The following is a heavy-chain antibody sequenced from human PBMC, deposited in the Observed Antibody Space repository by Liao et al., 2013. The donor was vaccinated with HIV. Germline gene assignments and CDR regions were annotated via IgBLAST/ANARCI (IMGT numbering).Heavy chain of an antibody. CDR2: SLIVEAP. D-gene: IGHD3-22*01. Sequence: QVHLRQWGAGLVKPAETLSLTCAVDGASLRGYYWGWIRQPPGKGRGVAWGRSLIVEAPTSVRPSRIDLPSQWTRPGISFPLRLTSVTAADTALYYCARVPHYDGSGYPLDLWGQGTVVIVSS. CDR3: ARVPHYDGSGYPLDL. V-gene: IGHV4-34*01. CDR1: GASLRGYY. J-gene: IGHJ3*01.